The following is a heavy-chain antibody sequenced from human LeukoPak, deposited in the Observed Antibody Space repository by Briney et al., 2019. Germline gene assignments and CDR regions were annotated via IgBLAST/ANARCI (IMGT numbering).Heavy chain of an antibody. J-gene: IGHJ3*02. CDR1: GYTFTSYA. V-gene: IGHV1-3*01. CDR3: ASTVAGDAFDI. D-gene: IGHD6-19*01. Sequence: ASVKVSCKASGYTFTSYAVHWVRQAPGQRLEWMGWINAGNGNTKYSQKFQGRVTITRDRSMSTAYMELSSLRSEDTAMYYCASTVAGDAFDIWGQGTMVTVSS. CDR2: INAGNGNT.